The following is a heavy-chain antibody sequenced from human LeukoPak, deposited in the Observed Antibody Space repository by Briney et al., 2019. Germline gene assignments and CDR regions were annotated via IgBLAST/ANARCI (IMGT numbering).Heavy chain of an antibody. CDR2: INHSGST. CDR3: ARVGDGNIDY. D-gene: IGHD4-17*01. Sequence: SETLSLTCAVYGGSFSGYYWSWIRQPPGKGLEWIGEINHSGSTNYNPSLESRVTISVDTSKNQFSLKLSSVTAADTAVYYCARVGDGNIDYWGQGTLVTVSS. CDR1: GGSFSGYY. V-gene: IGHV4-34*01. J-gene: IGHJ4*02.